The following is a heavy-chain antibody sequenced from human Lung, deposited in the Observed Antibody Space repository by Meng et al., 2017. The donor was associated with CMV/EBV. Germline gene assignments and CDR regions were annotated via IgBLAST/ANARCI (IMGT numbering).Heavy chain of an antibody. D-gene: IGHD3-3*01. J-gene: IGHJ4*02. CDR3: ARREIFGALNPPPCDY. CDR2: ISPYNGNT. Sequence: YTLSRYGLTWVRQTPGQGLEWMGWISPYNGNTNYGQKLQGRVAMTADTSTNTAYMELRSLRSDDTAVYYCARREIFGALNPPPCDYWGQGTLVTVSS. CDR1: YTLSRYG. V-gene: IGHV1-18*01.